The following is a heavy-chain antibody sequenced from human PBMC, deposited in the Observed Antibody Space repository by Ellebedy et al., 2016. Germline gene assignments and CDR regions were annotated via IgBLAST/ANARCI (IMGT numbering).Heavy chain of an antibody. CDR3: ARDRHCSSTSCSWGMDV. CDR2: INPSGGST. CDR1: GYTFTSYY. D-gene: IGHD2-2*01. V-gene: IGHV1-46*01. Sequence: ASVTVSCXASGYTFTSYYMHWVRQAPGQGLEWMGIINPSGGSTSYAQKFQGRVTMTRDTSTSTVYMELGSLRSEDTAVYYCARDRHCSSTSCSWGMDVWGQGTTVTVSS. J-gene: IGHJ6*02.